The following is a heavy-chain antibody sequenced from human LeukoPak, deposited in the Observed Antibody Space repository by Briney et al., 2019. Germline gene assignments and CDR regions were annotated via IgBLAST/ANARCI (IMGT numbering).Heavy chain of an antibody. J-gene: IGHJ4*02. CDR2: ISSSSSTI. CDR1: GFTFSSYS. Sequence: GGSLRLSCAASGFTFSSYSMNWVRQAPGKGLEWLSYISSSSSTIYYADSVKGRFTISRDNAKNSLYLQTNSLRAEDTAVYYCARGDCSGGSCYLSLTTIDYWGQGTLVTVSS. CDR3: ARGDCSGGSCYLSLTTIDY. V-gene: IGHV3-48*01. D-gene: IGHD2-15*01.